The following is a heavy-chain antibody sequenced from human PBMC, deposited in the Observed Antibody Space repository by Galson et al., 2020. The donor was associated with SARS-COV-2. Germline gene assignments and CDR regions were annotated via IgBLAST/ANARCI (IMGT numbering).Heavy chain of an antibody. V-gene: IGHV4-39*07. CDR2: IHYSGNT. J-gene: IGHJ4*02. Sequence: SETLSLTCTASGGSITSSSYYWGWIRQPPGKGLEWIANIHYSGNTYYNPSLKSRVTITLDTSKNQFSLKLTSVTAADTAVYYCATYGEGFYFDFWGQGALVTVSS. CDR1: GGSITSSSYY. D-gene: IGHD4-17*01. CDR3: ATYGEGFYFDF.